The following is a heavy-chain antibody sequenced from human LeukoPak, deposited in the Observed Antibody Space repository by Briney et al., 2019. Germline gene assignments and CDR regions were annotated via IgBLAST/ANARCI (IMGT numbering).Heavy chain of an antibody. Sequence: SETLSLTCTVSGGSISSGSYYWSWIRQPPGKGLEWIGYIYYSGSTNYNPSLKSRVTISVDTSKNQFSLKLSSVTAADTAVYYCARASEYGDYPYWGQGTLVTVSS. CDR2: IYYSGST. J-gene: IGHJ4*02. V-gene: IGHV4-61*01. D-gene: IGHD4-17*01. CDR1: GGSISSGSYY. CDR3: ARASEYGDYPY.